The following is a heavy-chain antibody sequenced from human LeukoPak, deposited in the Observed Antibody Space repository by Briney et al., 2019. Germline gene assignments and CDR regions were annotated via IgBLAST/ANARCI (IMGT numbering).Heavy chain of an antibody. J-gene: IGHJ6*02. D-gene: IGHD4-23*01. CDR2: ISSSSSYI. CDR3: ASIYGGPNTCYYYGMDV. Sequence: GGSLRLSCAASGFTFSSYSMNWVRQAPGKGLEWVSSISSSSSYIYYADSVKGRFTISRDNAKNSLYLQMNSLRAEDTAVYYCASIYGGPNTCYYYGMDVWGQGTTVTVSS. V-gene: IGHV3-21*01. CDR1: GFTFSSYS.